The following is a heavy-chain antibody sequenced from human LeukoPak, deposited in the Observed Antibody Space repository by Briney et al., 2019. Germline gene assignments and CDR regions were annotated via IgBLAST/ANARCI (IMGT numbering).Heavy chain of an antibody. CDR3: ARGTSSSWSRYYYYMDV. D-gene: IGHD6-13*01. Sequence: SETLSLTCTVSSGSISSHYWSWIRQPPGKGLEWIGEINHSGSTNYNPSLKSRVTISVDTSKNQFSLKLSSVTAADTAVYYCARGTSSSWSRYYYYMDVWGKGTTVTVSS. CDR1: SGSISSHY. J-gene: IGHJ6*03. CDR2: INHSGST. V-gene: IGHV4-34*01.